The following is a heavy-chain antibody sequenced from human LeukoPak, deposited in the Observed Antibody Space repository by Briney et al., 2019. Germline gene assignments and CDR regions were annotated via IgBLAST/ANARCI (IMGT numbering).Heavy chain of an antibody. CDR2: IEQDGSEK. CDR3: ASHGITMIVVAPDDAFDI. V-gene: IGHV3-7*01. CDR1: GFTFSSYW. J-gene: IGHJ3*02. D-gene: IGHD3-22*01. Sequence: GGSLRLSCAASGFTFSSYWMSWVRQAPGKGLEWVANIEQDGSEKYYVDSVKGRFTISRDNAKNSLYLQMNSLRAEDTAVYYCASHGITMIVVAPDDAFDIWGQGTMVTVSS.